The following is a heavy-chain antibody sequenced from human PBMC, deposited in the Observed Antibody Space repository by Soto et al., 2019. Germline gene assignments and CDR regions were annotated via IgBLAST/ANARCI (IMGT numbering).Heavy chain of an antibody. CDR3: AKPQPYSYDYGMDV. J-gene: IGHJ6*02. D-gene: IGHD2-21*01. CDR2: ISKSGDNT. V-gene: IGHV3-23*01. CDR1: GFTFRNYV. Sequence: EVQLLESGGDLVQPGGSLRLSCAASGFTFRNYVMSWVRQAPGKGLEWVSGISKSGDNTYYADSVKGRFTISRDNSKNTLYIQMNSLSAEDTAVYYCAKPQPYSYDYGMDVWGQGTTVTVS.